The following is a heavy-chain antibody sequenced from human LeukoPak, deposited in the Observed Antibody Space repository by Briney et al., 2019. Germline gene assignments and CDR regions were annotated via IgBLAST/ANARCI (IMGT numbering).Heavy chain of an antibody. V-gene: IGHV4-34*01. Sequence: KPSETLSLTCAVYGGSFSGYYWSWIRQPPGKGLEWIGEINHSGSTNYNPSLKSRVTISVDTSKNQFSLKLSSVTAADTAVYYCAREGFGELFGTAFDYWGQGTLVTVSS. CDR3: AREGFGELFGTAFDY. D-gene: IGHD3-10*01. CDR2: INHSGST. J-gene: IGHJ4*02. CDR1: GGSFSGYY.